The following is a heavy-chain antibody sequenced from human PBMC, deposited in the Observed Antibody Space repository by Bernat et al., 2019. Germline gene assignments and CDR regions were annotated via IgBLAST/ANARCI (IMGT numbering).Heavy chain of an antibody. V-gene: IGHV3-30*18. J-gene: IGHJ4*02. Sequence: QVQLVESGGGVVQPGRSLRLSCAASGFTFSSYGMHWVRQAPGKGLEWVAVISYVGSNKYYADSVKGRFTISRDNSKNTLYLQMNSLRAEDTAVYYCAKAVGSSSSMDDYWGQGTLVTVSS. D-gene: IGHD6-6*01. CDR2: ISYVGSNK. CDR1: GFTFSSYG. CDR3: AKAVGSSSSMDDY.